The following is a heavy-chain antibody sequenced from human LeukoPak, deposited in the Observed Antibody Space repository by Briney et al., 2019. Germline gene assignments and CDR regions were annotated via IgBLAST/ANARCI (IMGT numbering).Heavy chain of an antibody. CDR1: GYTFTSYG. V-gene: IGHV1-18*01. CDR2: ISAYNGNT. J-gene: IGHJ4*02. CDR3: AVANWGPPILRTTDFDY. D-gene: IGHD7-27*01. Sequence: ASVKVSCKASGYTFTSYGISWARQAPGQGLEWMGWISAYNGNTNYAQKLQGRVTMTTDTSTSTAYMELRSLRSDDTAVYYCAVANWGPPILRTTDFDYWGQGTLVTVSS.